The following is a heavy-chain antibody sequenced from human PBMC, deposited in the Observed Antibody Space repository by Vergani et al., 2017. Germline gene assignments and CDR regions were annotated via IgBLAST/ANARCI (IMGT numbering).Heavy chain of an antibody. CDR3: AGLAWPYGSGSYNKGEGYFDY. D-gene: IGHD3-10*01. V-gene: IGHV5-51*01. J-gene: IGHJ4*02. Sequence: EVQLVQSGAEVKKPGESLKISCKGSGYIFTSYWIGWVRQMPGKGLEWMWIIYPGDSDTRYSPSFQGQVTISADKSISTAYLQWSSLKASDTAMYYCAGLAWPYGSGSYNKGEGYFDYWGQGTLVTVSS. CDR1: GYIFTSYW. CDR2: IYPGDSDT.